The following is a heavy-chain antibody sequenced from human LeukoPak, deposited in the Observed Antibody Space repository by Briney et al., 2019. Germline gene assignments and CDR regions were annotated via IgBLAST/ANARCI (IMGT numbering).Heavy chain of an antibody. D-gene: IGHD3-9*01. CDR1: GFTFSSYG. J-gene: IGHJ4*02. CDR3: ARAGRGLRYFDWLTYDY. CDR2: IRYDGNNK. Sequence: GGSLRLSCAASGFTFSSYGMHWVRQAPGKGLEWVAFIRYDGNNKYYADSVKGRFTISRDNAKNTLYLQMNSLRAEDTAVYYCARAGRGLRYFDWLTYDYWGQGTLVTVSS. V-gene: IGHV3-30*02.